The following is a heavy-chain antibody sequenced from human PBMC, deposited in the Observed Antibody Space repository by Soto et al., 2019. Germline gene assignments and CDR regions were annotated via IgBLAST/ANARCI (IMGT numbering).Heavy chain of an antibody. Sequence: VHLQESGPGLVKASETLSLTCAVSGGSISSSNWWSWVRQSPGKGLEWIGQIYHSGSTNYNPSLKSRVTMAVDKSKNQFSLKLSSVTAADTAVYYCARLWFNDGWFDPWGQGTLVTVSS. CDR2: IYHSGST. V-gene: IGHV4-4*02. J-gene: IGHJ5*02. D-gene: IGHD2-21*01. CDR3: ARLWFNDGWFDP. CDR1: GGSISSSNW.